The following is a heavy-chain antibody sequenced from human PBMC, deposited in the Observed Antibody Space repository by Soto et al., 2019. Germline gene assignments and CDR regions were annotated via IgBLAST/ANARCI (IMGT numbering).Heavy chain of an antibody. CDR2: IVVGSGNT. CDR1: GFTFTNSA. V-gene: IGHV1-58*01. J-gene: IGHJ5*02. Sequence: SVKVSCKASGFTFTNSAVQWVRQARGQRLEWIGWIVVGSGNTNYAQKFQERVTITRDMSTSTAYMELSSLRAEDTAVYYCAKFYSWVGPFDPWGQGSLVTVSS. CDR3: AKFYSWVGPFDP. D-gene: IGHD2-21*01.